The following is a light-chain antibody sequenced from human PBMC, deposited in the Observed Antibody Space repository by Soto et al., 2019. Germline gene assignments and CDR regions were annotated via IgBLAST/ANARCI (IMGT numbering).Light chain of an antibody. V-gene: IGLV1-40*01. CDR3: QSYDSSLSGSV. CDR2: GDT. CDR1: SSNIGAHYD. Sequence: QSVLTQPPSVSGAPGQKATISCTGSSSNIGAHYDVHWYQQFPGTAPKLLMYGDTNRPSGVPDRFSGSKSGTSASLAITGLQAEDEADYYCQSYDSSLSGSVFGGGTKLTVL. J-gene: IGLJ2*01.